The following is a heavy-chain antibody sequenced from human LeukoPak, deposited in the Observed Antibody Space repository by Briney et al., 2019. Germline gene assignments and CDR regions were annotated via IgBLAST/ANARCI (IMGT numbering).Heavy chain of an antibody. Sequence: PSETLSLTCTVSGGSISSYYWSWIRQPARKGLEWIGRIYTSGSTNYNPSLKSRVTMSVDTSKNQFSLKLSSVTAADTAVYYCARDGRVSPYYYMDVWGKGTTVTISS. J-gene: IGHJ6*03. CDR2: IYTSGST. V-gene: IGHV4-4*07. CDR3: ARDGRVSPYYYMDV. D-gene: IGHD1-26*01. CDR1: GGSISSYY.